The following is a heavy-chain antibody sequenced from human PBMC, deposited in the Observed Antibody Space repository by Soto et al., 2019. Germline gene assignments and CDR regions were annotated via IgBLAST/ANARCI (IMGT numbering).Heavy chain of an antibody. V-gene: IGHV3-15*01. CDR1: GGSITRGRYY. D-gene: IGHD3-22*01. CDR2: IKSKTDGGTT. Sequence: VRLQESGPGLVTPSQTLSLTCTVSGGSITRGRYYWSWIRQRPGKGLEWIGRIKSKTDGGTTDYAAPVKGRFTISRDDSKNTLYLQMNSLKTEDTAVYYCTTVGLYDSSGYWGQGTLVTVSS. J-gene: IGHJ4*02. CDR3: TTVGLYDSSGY.